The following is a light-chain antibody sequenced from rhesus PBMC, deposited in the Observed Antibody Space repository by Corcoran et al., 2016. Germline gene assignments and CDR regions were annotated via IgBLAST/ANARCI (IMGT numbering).Light chain of an antibody. Sequence: DIQMTQSPSSLSAPVGDTVTITCRASQGINNYLSWYQQKPGKAPKPLIYYASRLETGVTSRFSGSGTGTDYTLTISSVQPEDIATYYCPQYNNSPLTVDSGTKVEIK. J-gene: IGKJ4*01. CDR2: YAS. CDR1: QGINNY. V-gene: IGKV1-66*01. CDR3: PQYNNSPLT.